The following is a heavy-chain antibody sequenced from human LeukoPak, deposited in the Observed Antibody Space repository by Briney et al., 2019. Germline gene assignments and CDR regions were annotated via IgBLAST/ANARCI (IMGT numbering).Heavy chain of an antibody. CDR3: ARGWGEGYMDV. D-gene: IGHD7-27*01. Sequence: GGSLRLSCAASGFTFSSYSMNWVRQAPGKGLEWVSSISSSSSFIYYADSVQGRFTISRDNAKNSLYLQMNSLRAEDTAVYYCARGWGEGYMDVWGKGTTVTVSS. CDR1: GFTFSSYS. V-gene: IGHV3-21*01. CDR2: ISSSSSFI. J-gene: IGHJ6*03.